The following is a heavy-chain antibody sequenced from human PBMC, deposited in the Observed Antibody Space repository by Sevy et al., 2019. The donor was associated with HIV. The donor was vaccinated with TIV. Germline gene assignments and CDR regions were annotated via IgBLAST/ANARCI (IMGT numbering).Heavy chain of an antibody. D-gene: IGHD3-10*01. CDR1: GFTLSTYT. CDR3: ARPYGSGSWEAFDI. CDR2: ISGSSNYI. Sequence: GSLRLSCAASGFTLSTYTMNWVRQAPGKGLEWVSSISGSSNYIYYADSLKGRFTISRDNAKNSLYLQMNSLRAEDTALYYCARPYGSGSWEAFDIWGQGTMVTVSS. V-gene: IGHV3-21*01. J-gene: IGHJ3*02.